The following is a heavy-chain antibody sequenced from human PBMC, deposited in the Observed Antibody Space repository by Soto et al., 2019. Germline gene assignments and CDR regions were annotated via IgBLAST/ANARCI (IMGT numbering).Heavy chain of an antibody. J-gene: IGHJ4*02. CDR2: IFNSGRT. D-gene: IGHD1-26*01. CDR3: AGDIRSGSYCFDY. V-gene: IGHV4-59*08. CDR1: GGSITSYH. Sequence: QVQLQESGPGLVKPSETLSLTCTVSGGSITSYHWSWIRQSPEKGLEWIGYIFNSGRTAYNTYLKSRVTISADGSNNQFSLKFRSVTAADTAVYYCAGDIRSGSYCFDYWVQGTLVTVSS.